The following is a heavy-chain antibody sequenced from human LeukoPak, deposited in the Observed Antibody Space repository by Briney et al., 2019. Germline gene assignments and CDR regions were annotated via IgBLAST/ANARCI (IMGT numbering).Heavy chain of an antibody. D-gene: IGHD1-26*01. CDR2: ISSSGDSI. Sequence: GGSLRLSCAASGFMFSTYAMPWVRQAPGKGLEYVSGISSSGDSIYYAKSVKGRFNISRDNSKNTLYLQMGSLRAEDMAVYYCARDPGSSGSGDYWGQGALVTVSS. V-gene: IGHV3-64*01. CDR1: GFMFSTYA. J-gene: IGHJ4*02. CDR3: ARDPGSSGSGDY.